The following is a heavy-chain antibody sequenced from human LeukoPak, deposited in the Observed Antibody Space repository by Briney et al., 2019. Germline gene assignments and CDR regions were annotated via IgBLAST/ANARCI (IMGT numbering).Heavy chain of an antibody. CDR2: IRNSGTYT. Sequence: PGGSLRLSCAASGFTFSSYTMNWVRQAPGKGLEWVSSIRNSGTYTYYADSVKGRFTISRDNAKSSLYLQMNSLRAEDTAVYYCARVFDYWGQGTLVTVSS. CDR1: GFTFSSYT. CDR3: ARVFDY. J-gene: IGHJ4*02. V-gene: IGHV3-21*01.